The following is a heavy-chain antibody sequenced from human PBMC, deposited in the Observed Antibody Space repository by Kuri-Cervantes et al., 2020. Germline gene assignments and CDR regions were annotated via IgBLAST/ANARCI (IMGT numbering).Heavy chain of an antibody. CDR2: IRDKGNSYTT. D-gene: IGHD1-26*01. Sequence: GGSLRLSCAASGFTFSDHYMDWVRQAPGKGLEWVGRIRDKGNSYTTEYAASVKGRFTISRDDSKNSLYLQINSLKIEDTAVYYCALRPIVGAGYFQHWGQGTLVTVSS. V-gene: IGHV3-72*01. CDR3: ALRPIVGAGYFQH. J-gene: IGHJ1*01. CDR1: GFTFSDHY.